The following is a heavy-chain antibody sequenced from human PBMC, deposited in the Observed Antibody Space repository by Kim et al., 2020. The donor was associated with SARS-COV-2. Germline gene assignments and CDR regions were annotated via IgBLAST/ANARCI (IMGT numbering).Heavy chain of an antibody. CDR2: IYYSGST. V-gene: IGHV4-39*01. CDR1: GGSISSSSYY. D-gene: IGHD1-1*01. J-gene: IGHJ5*02. CDR3: AQELEPPNWFDP. Sequence: SETLSLTCTVSGGSISSSSYYWGWIRQPPGKGLEWIGSIYYSGSTYYNPSLKSRITISVDTSKNQFSLKLSSVTAADTAVYYCAQELEPPNWFDPWGQGTLVTVSS.